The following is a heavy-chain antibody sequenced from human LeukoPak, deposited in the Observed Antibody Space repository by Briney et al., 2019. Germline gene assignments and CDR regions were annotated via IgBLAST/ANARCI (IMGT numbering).Heavy chain of an antibody. CDR3: ARGRRHYYGSGSYYKSYGYYYYYMDV. V-gene: IGHV4-34*01. Sequence: SETLSLTCAVYGGPFSGYYWSWIRQPPGKGLEWIGEINHSGSTNYNPSLKSRVTLSVDTSKNQFSLKLSSGTAADTAVYYCARGRRHYYGSGSYYKSYGYYYYYMDVWGKGTTVTVSS. D-gene: IGHD3-10*01. CDR1: GGPFSGYY. J-gene: IGHJ6*03. CDR2: INHSGST.